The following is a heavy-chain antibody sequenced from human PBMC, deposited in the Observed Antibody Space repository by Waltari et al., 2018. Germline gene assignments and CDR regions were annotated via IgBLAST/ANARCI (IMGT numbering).Heavy chain of an antibody. V-gene: IGHV4-39*07. CDR3: ARRMTTVTRPFDY. J-gene: IGHJ4*02. Sequence: QLQLQESGPGLVKPSETLSLTCTVSGGPISSSSYYWGWIRQPPGKGLEWIGSIYYSGSTYYNPSLKSRVTISVDTSKNQFSLKLSSVTAADTAVYYCARRMTTVTRPFDYWGQGTLVTVSS. CDR2: IYYSGST. D-gene: IGHD4-17*01. CDR1: GGPISSSSYY.